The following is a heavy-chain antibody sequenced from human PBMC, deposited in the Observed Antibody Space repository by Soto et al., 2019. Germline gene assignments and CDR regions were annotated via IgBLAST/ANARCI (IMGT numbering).Heavy chain of an antibody. D-gene: IGHD6-13*01. CDR2: INPSGGST. J-gene: IGHJ3*02. Sequence: QVQLVQSGAEVKKPGASVKVSCKASGYTFTSYYMHWVRQAPGQGLEWMGIINPSGGSTSYAQKFQGRVTMTRDTATSTVYMELSSLRSEDTAVYYCARTWYSSSWLGAFDIWGQGTMVTVSS. V-gene: IGHV1-46*03. CDR3: ARTWYSSSWLGAFDI. CDR1: GYTFTSYY.